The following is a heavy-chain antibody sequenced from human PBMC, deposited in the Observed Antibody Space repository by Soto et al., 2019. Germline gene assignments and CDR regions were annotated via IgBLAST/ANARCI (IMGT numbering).Heavy chain of an antibody. J-gene: IGHJ6*03. V-gene: IGHV4-4*02. CDR3: ARGHPRYCSSTSCYDSPNYYYYMAV. Sequence: SETLSLTCAVSGGSIGSSDWWTWVRQSPGKGLEWIGEIYRSGSTNYNPSLKSRLSISVDKSKNQFSLKLNSVTAADTAVYYCARGHPRYCSSTSCYDSPNYYYYMAVWGKGTTVTVSS. D-gene: IGHD2-2*01. CDR2: IYRSGST. CDR1: GGSIGSSDW.